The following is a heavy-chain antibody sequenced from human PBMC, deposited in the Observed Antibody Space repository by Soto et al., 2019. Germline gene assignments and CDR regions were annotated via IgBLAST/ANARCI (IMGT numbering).Heavy chain of an antibody. J-gene: IGHJ4*02. CDR2: INAGNGNT. V-gene: IGHV1-3*01. CDR1: GYTFTSYG. Sequence: ASVKSSCKAFGYTFTSYGMHWVRQAPGQRLEWMGWINAGNGNTKYSQKFQGKVTITRDTSASTAYLQMNRLNTEDTAVYYCTKVRADYYDGSGPNYWGQGTLVTVSS. CDR3: TKVRADYYDGSGPNY. D-gene: IGHD3-22*01.